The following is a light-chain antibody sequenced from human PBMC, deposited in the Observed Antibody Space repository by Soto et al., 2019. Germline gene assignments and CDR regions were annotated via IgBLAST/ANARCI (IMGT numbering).Light chain of an antibody. V-gene: IGKV1-39*01. CDR1: QSVSSY. Sequence: DIQMTQSPSSLSASVGDRVTITCRASQSVSSYLNWFQQKPGKAPELLIYAASSLRSGVPSRFSGSGSGTDFTLTISSLQPEDFATYYCQQSYNTPRTFGGGTKVEIK. CDR3: QQSYNTPRT. J-gene: IGKJ4*01. CDR2: AAS.